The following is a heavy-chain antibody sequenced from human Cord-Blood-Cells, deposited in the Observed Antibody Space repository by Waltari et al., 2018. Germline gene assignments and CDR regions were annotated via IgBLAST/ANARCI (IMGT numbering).Heavy chain of an antibody. CDR2: INHSGST. J-gene: IGHJ3*02. V-gene: IGHV4-34*01. CDR1: GGSFSGYY. CDR3: ARRGHMVQGVEEAFDI. D-gene: IGHD3-10*01. Sequence: QVQLQQWGAGLLKPSETLSLTCAVYGGSFSGYYWSWIRQPPGKGLEWIGEINHSGSTNYNPSLKSRVTISVDTSKNQFSLKLSSVTAADTAVYYCARRGHMVQGVEEAFDIWGQGTMVTVSS.